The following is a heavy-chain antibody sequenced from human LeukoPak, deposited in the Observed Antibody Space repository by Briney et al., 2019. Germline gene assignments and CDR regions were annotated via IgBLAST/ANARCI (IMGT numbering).Heavy chain of an antibody. CDR1: GASIRSFY. D-gene: IGHD2-2*01. CDR2: IYYSGST. V-gene: IGHV4-59*12. CDR3: ARDGGRTSSDAVEI. J-gene: IGHJ3*02. Sequence: SETLSLTCTVSGASIRSFYWSWIRQPPGKGLEWIGYIYYSGSTNYNPSLKSRVTMSVDTSKNQFSLKLTSVTAADTAVYYCARDGGRTSSDAVEIWGQGTMVTVSS.